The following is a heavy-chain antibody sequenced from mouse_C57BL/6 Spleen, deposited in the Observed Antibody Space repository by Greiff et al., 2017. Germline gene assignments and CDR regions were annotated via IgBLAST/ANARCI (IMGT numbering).Heavy chain of an antibody. CDR2: IYPSDSET. CDR3: AKGQGDY. V-gene: IGHV1-52*01. J-gene: IGHJ4*01. Sequence: QVQPKPPGAELVRPGSFVKLSCQASGYTFPCFWMHWVKQRPIQGLDWIGKIYPSDSETHYQQKFKDKATLTVDKSSSTAYMQLSSLTSEDSAVYYCAKGQGDYWGQGTSVTVAS. CDR1: GYTFPCFW. D-gene: IGHD6-1*01.